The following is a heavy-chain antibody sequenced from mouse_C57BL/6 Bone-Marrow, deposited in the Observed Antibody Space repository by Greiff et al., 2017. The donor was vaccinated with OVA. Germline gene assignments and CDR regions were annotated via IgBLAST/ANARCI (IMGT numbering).Heavy chain of an antibody. V-gene: IGHV1-9*01. Sequence: QVQLKQSGAELMKPGASVKLSCKATGYTFTGYWIEWVKQRPGHGLEWIGEILPGSGSTNYNEKFKGKATFTADTSSNTAYMQLSSLTTEDSAIYYCAGRLGRGRLGWFADWGQGTLVTVSA. J-gene: IGHJ3*01. D-gene: IGHD4-1*01. CDR2: ILPGSGST. CDR1: GYTFTGYW. CDR3: AGRLGRGRLGWFAD.